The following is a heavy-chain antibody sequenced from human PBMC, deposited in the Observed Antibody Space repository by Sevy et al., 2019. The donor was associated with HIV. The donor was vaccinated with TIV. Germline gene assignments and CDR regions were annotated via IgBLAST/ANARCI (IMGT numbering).Heavy chain of an antibody. D-gene: IGHD2-2*01. J-gene: IGHJ6*02. CDR1: GFTFSNAW. V-gene: IGHV3-15*01. Sequence: GGSLRLSCAASGFTFSNAWMSWVRQAPGKGLEWVGRIKSKTDGGTTDYAAPVKGRFTISRDDSKYTLYLQMNSLKTGDTAVYYCTTLGSRGADIVVVPAARYYYYGMDVWGQGTTVTVSS. CDR2: IKSKTDGGTT. CDR3: TTLGSRGADIVVVPAARYYYYGMDV.